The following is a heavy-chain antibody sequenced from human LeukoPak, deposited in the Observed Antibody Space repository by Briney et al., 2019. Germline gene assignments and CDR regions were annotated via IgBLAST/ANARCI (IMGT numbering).Heavy chain of an antibody. CDR2: ISSSGSTI. CDR1: GFTFSSYE. Sequence: GGSLRLSCAASGFTFSSYEMNWVRQAPGKGLEWVSYISSSGSTIYYADSVKGRFTISRDNAKNSLYLQMNSLRAEDTAVYYCARVGIAVAGQKFPYYYYYYMDVWGKGTTVTVSS. D-gene: IGHD6-19*01. V-gene: IGHV3-48*03. J-gene: IGHJ6*03. CDR3: ARVGIAVAGQKFPYYYYYYMDV.